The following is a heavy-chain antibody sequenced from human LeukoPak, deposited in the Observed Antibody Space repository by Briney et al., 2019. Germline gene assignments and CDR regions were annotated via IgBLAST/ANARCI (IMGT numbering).Heavy chain of an antibody. V-gene: IGHV3-21*01. CDR2: ISSSNTYI. CDR1: GFTFSTYT. D-gene: IGHD2-15*01. CDR3: AREGYCSAQHCHDDH. J-gene: IGHJ5*02. Sequence: PGGSLRLSCAASGFTFSTYTLNWVRQAPGKGLEWVSSISSSNTYIYYADSVKGRFTISRDNAKKSLYLQMNSLRAEYTAIYYCAREGYCSAQHCHDDHWGQGTLVTVSS.